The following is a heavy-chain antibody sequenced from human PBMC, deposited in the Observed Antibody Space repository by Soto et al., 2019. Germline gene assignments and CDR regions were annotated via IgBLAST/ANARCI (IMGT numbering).Heavy chain of an antibody. V-gene: IGHV3-23*01. Sequence: EVQLLESGGGLVQPGGSLRLSCAASGFTFSSYAMSWVRQAPGKGLEWVSAISGSGGSTYYADSVKGRFTISRDNSKNTLYLQMNSLRAEDMAVYYCAQPLPQYSSSATPYDYWGQGTLVTVSS. CDR1: GFTFSSYA. J-gene: IGHJ4*02. D-gene: IGHD6-6*01. CDR2: ISGSGGST. CDR3: AQPLPQYSSSATPYDY.